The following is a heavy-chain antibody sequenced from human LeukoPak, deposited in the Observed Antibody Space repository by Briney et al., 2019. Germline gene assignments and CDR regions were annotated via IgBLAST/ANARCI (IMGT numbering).Heavy chain of an antibody. V-gene: IGHV1-69*01. D-gene: IGHD2-2*01. CDR1: GGTFSSYA. J-gene: IGHJ4*02. CDR2: IIPIFGTA. CDR3: ARGSLYQLFDY. Sequence: GSSVKVSCKASGGTFSSYAFSWVRQAPGQGLDWMGGIIPIFGTANYAQKFQGRVTITADESTSTAYMELSSLRSEDTAVYYCARGSLYQLFDYWGQGTLVTVSS.